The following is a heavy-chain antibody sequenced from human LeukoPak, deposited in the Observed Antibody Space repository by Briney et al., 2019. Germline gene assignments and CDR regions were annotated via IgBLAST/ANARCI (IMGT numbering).Heavy chain of an antibody. Sequence: KPSETLSLTCAVSGGSISSYYWSWIRQSPGKGLEWIGYIYDSGSSNYNPSLKSRVTMSVDTSKNQFSLKLSSVTTAGTAVYYCARGFCSGGSCYFDYWAQGTLVTVSS. J-gene: IGHJ4*02. CDR3: ARGFCSGGSCYFDY. CDR2: IYDSGSS. V-gene: IGHV4-59*01. D-gene: IGHD2-15*01. CDR1: GGSISSYY.